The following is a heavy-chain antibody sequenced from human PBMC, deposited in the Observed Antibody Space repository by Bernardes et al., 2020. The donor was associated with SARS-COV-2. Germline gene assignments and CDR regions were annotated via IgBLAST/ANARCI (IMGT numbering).Heavy chain of an antibody. CDR2: IYYSGST. J-gene: IGHJ2*01. Sequence: SYTLGRTCTVSGGSIRSSYWSWIRQPPGPGLEWIGYIYYSGSTNYNPSLKSRVTISVDTSKNQFSLKLSSVTAADTAVYYCARRRYCSSTSCYRAGWYFDIWGRGTLVTVSS. CDR3: ARRRYCSSTSCYRAGWYFDI. V-gene: IGHV4-59*08. D-gene: IGHD2-2*02. CDR1: GGSIRSSY.